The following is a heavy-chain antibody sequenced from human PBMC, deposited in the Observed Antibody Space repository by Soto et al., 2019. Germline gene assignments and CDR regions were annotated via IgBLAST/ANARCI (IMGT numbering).Heavy chain of an antibody. CDR2: IYYSGST. CDR1: GGSISSGGYY. J-gene: IGHJ6*02. CDR3: ATLGLTDYGDSDYYYYYGMDV. V-gene: IGHV4-31*02. D-gene: IGHD4-17*01. Sequence: SETLSLTCTVSGGSISSGGYYWSWIRQHPGKGLEWIGYIYYSGSTYYNPSLKSRVTISVDTSKNQFSLKLSSVTAADTAVYYCATLGLTDYGDSDYYYYYGMDVWGQGTTVTVSS.